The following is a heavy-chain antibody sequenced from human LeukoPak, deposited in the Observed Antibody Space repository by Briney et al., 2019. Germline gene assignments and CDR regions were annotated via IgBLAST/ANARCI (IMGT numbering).Heavy chain of an antibody. V-gene: IGHV4-39*07. D-gene: IGHD3-16*01. CDR1: GGSVSSGSYY. CDR2: INYSGST. J-gene: IGHJ4*02. CDR3: ARNGPGELRD. Sequence: SETLSLTCTVSGGSVSSGSYYWSWIRQPPGKGLEWIGEINYSGSTNYNPSLKSRVTISVDTSKNQFSLKLSSVTAADTAVYYCARNGPGELRDWGQGTLVTVSS.